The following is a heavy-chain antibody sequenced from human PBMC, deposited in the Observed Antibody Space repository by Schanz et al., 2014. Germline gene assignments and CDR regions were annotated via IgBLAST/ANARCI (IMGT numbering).Heavy chain of an antibody. CDR2: MNPNSGNP. CDR3: ARGRTFDY. V-gene: IGHV1-8*02. Sequence: QVHLVQSGAEVHKPGASLKISCKASGYTFTSYSMHWVRQAPGQGLEWLGWMNPNSGNPGFAQKCRGRVTMTRNTSMSTAYIELHILTSEDTAVYYCARGRTFDYWGQGTLVTVSS. J-gene: IGHJ4*02. CDR1: GYTFTSYS.